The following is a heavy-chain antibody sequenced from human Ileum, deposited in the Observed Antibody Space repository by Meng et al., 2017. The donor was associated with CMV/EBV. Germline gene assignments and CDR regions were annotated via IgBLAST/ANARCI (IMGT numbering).Heavy chain of an antibody. D-gene: IGHD3-3*01. Sequence: LSFTCATPGFIFGDNAVSWVHQAPGKGLEWVGFIRSRAHGGTTEYATSVKGRFTISRNDSKGIAYLQMNSLRIDDTAVYYCTEDGFYLGWSRYFQHWGQGTLVTVSS. CDR2: IRSRAHGGTT. CDR3: TEDGFYLGWSRYFQH. V-gene: IGHV3-49*04. J-gene: IGHJ1*01. CDR1: GFIFGDNA.